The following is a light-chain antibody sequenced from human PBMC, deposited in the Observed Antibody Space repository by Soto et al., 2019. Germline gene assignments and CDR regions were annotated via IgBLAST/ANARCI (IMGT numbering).Light chain of an antibody. J-gene: IGKJ1*01. Sequence: DIQMTQSPSTLSATVGDRVTITCRASQSISSWLAWYQQKPGKAPTLLIYAASTLQSGVPSRFSGSGFGTDFTLTISSLQPEDFGTYYCQQSFSTPRTFGQGTKVDIK. CDR1: QSISSW. CDR2: AAS. V-gene: IGKV1-39*01. CDR3: QQSFSTPRT.